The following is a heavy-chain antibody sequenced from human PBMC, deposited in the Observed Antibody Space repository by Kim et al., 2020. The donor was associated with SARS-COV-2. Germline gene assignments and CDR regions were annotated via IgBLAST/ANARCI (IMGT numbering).Heavy chain of an antibody. CDR3: ARLADKRFFDP. D-gene: IGHD2-15*01. Sequence: SETLSLTCTVSGGSISSYYWSWIRQPPGKGLEWIGYIYYSGSTNYNPSLKSRVTISVDTSKNQFSLNLSSVTAADTAVYYCARLADKRFFDPWGQGTLVTVSS. V-gene: IGHV4-59*01. CDR2: IYYSGST. CDR1: GGSISSYY. J-gene: IGHJ5*02.